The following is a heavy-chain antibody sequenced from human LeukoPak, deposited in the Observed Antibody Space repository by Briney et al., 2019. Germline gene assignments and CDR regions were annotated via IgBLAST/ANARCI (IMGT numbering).Heavy chain of an antibody. V-gene: IGHV4-59*01. CDR1: GGSISSYY. D-gene: IGHD6-13*01. J-gene: IGHJ4*02. CDR3: ARGQHGVAAAPFDY. CDR2: IYYSGST. Sequence: PETLSLTCTVSGGSISSYYWSWIRQPPGKGLEWVGYIYYSGSTNYNPSLKSRVTISVDTSKNQFSLKLSSVTAADTAVYYCARGQHGVAAAPFDYWGQGTLVTVSS.